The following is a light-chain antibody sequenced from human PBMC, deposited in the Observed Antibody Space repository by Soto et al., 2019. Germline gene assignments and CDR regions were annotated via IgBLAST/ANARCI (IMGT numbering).Light chain of an antibody. CDR1: QIISNR. J-gene: IGKJ4*02. CDR2: KTS. Sequence: EIQMTQSPSTLSASVGDRVTITCRASQIISNRLAWYQQKPGKAPKLLIYKTSSLESGVPARFSGSGSGTEFTLTISSLQPDDFATYLCQHYDTYSPFGGGTKVEIK. CDR3: QHYDTYSP. V-gene: IGKV1-5*03.